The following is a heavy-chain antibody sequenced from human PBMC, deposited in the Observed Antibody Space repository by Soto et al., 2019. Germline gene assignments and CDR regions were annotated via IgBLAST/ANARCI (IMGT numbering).Heavy chain of an antibody. CDR2: IIPIFGTA. J-gene: IGHJ6*02. Sequence: GASVKVSCEASGGTFSSYAISWVRQAPGQGLEWMGGIIPIFGTANYAQKFQGRVTITADESTSTAYMELSSLRSEDTAVYYCARGPMDDIVLVPAASLYYYYGMDVWGQGTTVTVSS. D-gene: IGHD2-2*01. V-gene: IGHV1-69*13. CDR3: ARGPMDDIVLVPAASLYYYYGMDV. CDR1: GGTFSSYA.